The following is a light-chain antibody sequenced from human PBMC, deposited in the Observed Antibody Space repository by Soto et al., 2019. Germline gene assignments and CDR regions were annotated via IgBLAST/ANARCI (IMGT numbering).Light chain of an antibody. Sequence: EIVLTQSPATLSLSPGERATLSCSASQSISDTLAWYQQKPGQAPRLLIYGASTRAPGTPARFSGSGSGTEFTLTISSLQSEDSAVYYCQQYDKWPPRTFGQGTKVDI. CDR3: QQYDKWPPRT. CDR1: QSISDT. V-gene: IGKV3D-15*01. CDR2: GAS. J-gene: IGKJ1*01.